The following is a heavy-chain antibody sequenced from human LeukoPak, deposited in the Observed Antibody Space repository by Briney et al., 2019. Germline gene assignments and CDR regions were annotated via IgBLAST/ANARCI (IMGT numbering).Heavy chain of an antibody. D-gene: IGHD3-3*01. J-gene: IGHJ3*02. CDR1: GFTFRSYG. CDR2: IQNDGSNE. Sequence: GGSLRLSCAASGFTFRSYGMHWVRQAPGKGLEWVAYIQNDGSNEQYADSVKGRFSISRDNAKNSLYLQMNSLRAEDTAVYYCARASNYDSYAFDIWGQGTMVTVSS. CDR3: ARASNYDSYAFDI. V-gene: IGHV3-30*02.